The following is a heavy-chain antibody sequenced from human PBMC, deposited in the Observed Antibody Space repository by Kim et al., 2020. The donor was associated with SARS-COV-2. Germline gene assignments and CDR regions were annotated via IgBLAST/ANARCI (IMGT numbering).Heavy chain of an antibody. CDR1: GFTFSSYE. V-gene: IGHV3-48*03. Sequence: GGSLRLSCAASGFTFSSYEMNWVRQAPGKGLELVSYISSSGSTIYYADSVKGRFTISRDNAKNSLYLQMNSLRAEDTAVYYCARDDYVWGSYRYGSYNWFDPWGQGTLVTVSS. D-gene: IGHD3-16*02. CDR2: ISSSGSTI. CDR3: ARDDYVWGSYRYGSYNWFDP. J-gene: IGHJ5*02.